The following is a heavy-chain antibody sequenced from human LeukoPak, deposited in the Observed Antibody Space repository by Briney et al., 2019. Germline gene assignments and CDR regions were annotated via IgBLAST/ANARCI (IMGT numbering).Heavy chain of an antibody. J-gene: IGHJ4*02. D-gene: IGHD6-13*01. CDR3: AIGRGGQQLGDY. CDR1: EYSFPNYC. Sequence: GEALKISCKHSEYSFPNYCIGWVRQMPVKGLEWMGIIYPDDSDTTYSPSFQGQVTISADRSISTAYLQWSSLKASDTAMYYCAIGRGGQQLGDYWGQGTLVTVSS. CDR2: IYPDDSDT. V-gene: IGHV5-51*01.